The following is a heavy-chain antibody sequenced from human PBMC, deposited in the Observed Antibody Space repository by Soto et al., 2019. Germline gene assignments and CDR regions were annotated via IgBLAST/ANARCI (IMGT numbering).Heavy chain of an antibody. V-gene: IGHV4-59*01. J-gene: IGHJ5*02. CDR2: IYYSGST. CDR3: ARGGDTAGFDP. Sequence: SETLSLTCTVSGGSSSSYYWSWIRQPPGKGLEWIGYIYYSGSTNYNPSLKSRVTISVDTSKNQFSLKLSSVTAADTAVYYCARGGDTAGFDPWGQGTLVTVS. CDR1: GGSSSSYY. D-gene: IGHD5-18*01.